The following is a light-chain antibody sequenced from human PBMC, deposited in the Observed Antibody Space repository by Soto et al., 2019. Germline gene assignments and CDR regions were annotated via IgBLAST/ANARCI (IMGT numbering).Light chain of an antibody. CDR3: QQYGSSPPWT. V-gene: IGKV3-20*01. Sequence: EIVLTQSPGTLSFSPGERATLSCRASQSVSSSSLAWYQQKPGQAPRLLIYGASSRATGIPDMFSGSGPGSDFTLCISRLEPEDFAEYYCQQYGSSPPWTFGQGTKVEIK. CDR1: QSVSSSS. CDR2: GAS. J-gene: IGKJ1*01.